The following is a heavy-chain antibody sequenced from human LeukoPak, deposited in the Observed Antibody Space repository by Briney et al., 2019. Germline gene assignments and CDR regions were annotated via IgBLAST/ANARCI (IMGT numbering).Heavy chain of an antibody. D-gene: IGHD3-10*01. J-gene: IGHJ4*02. Sequence: GESLKISCKGSGYSSTSYWIGWVRQMPGKGLEWMGIIYPGDSETRYSPSFQGQVTISADKSISTAYLQWSSLKASDTAMYYCARHQTYYYGSGSLNYFDYWGQGTLVTVSS. CDR1: GYSSTSYW. V-gene: IGHV5-51*01. CDR3: ARHQTYYYGSGSLNYFDY. CDR2: IYPGDSET.